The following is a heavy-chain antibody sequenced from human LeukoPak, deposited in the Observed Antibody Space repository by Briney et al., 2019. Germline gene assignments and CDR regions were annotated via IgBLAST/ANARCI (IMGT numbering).Heavy chain of an antibody. CDR3: ARTEVEPPGYYYGMDV. CDR2: IKSKTDGGTT. CDR1: GFTFSNAW. Sequence: GGSLRLSCAASGFTFSNAWMSWVRQAPGKGLEWVGRIKSKTDGGTTDYAAPVKGRFTISRDDSKNTLYLQMNSLKTEDTAVYYCARTEVEPPGYYYGMDVWGQGTTVTVSS. D-gene: IGHD1/OR15-1a*01. V-gene: IGHV3-15*01. J-gene: IGHJ6*02.